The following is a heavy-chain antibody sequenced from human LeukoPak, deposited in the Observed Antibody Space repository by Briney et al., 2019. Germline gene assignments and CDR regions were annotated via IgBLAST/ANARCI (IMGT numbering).Heavy chain of an antibody. Sequence: PSETLSLTCTVSGGSISSGGYYWSWIRQPPGKGLEWIGYIYHSGSTYYNPSLKSRVTISVDRSKNQFSLKLSSVTAADTAVYYCAREVYRGYMDVWGKGTTVTVSS. CDR1: GGSISSGGYY. D-gene: IGHD4-11*01. CDR2: IYHSGST. V-gene: IGHV4-30-2*01. J-gene: IGHJ6*03. CDR3: AREVYRGYMDV.